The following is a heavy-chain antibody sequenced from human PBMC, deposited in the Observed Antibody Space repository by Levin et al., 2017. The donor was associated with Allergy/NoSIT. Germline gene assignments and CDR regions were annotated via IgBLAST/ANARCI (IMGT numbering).Heavy chain of an antibody. CDR1: GFTFSSYS. Sequence: GGSLRLSCAASGFTFSSYSMNWVRQAPGKGLEWVSYISSSSSTIYYADSVKGRFTISRDNAKNSLYLQMNSLRAEDTAVYYCARDGPRRHYGSGSYYYYWGQGTLVTVSS. J-gene: IGHJ4*02. D-gene: IGHD3-10*01. CDR3: ARDGPRRHYGSGSYYYY. CDR2: ISSSSSTI. V-gene: IGHV3-48*01.